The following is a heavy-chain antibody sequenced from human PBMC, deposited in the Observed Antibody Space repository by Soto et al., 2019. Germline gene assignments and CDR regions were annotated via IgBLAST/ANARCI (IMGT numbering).Heavy chain of an antibody. CDR1: GFTFRDYA. CDR2: IRSKAYGGTV. V-gene: IGHV3-49*03. J-gene: IGHJ5*02. D-gene: IGHD3-22*01. Sequence: GGSLRLSCTASGFTFRDYAMSWFRQAPGKGLEWVGFIRSKAYGGTVVYAASVKGRFTISRDDSKSIAYLQMNSLKTEDTAVYYCSTNYYDSRGYDNWFDPWGQGTLVTVSS. CDR3: STNYYDSRGYDNWFDP.